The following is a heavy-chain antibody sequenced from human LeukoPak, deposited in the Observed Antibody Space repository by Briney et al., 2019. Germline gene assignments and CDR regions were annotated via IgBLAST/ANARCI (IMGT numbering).Heavy chain of an antibody. D-gene: IGHD6-19*01. CDR1: RVTPRSYS. CDR2: IISSSSYI. CDR3: ARDRSAVAGTGEFDY. J-gene: IGHJ4*02. V-gene: IGHV3-21*01. Sequence: GGSLRLSPAASRVTPRSYSTSGVRPGPGKGLGWVSSIISSSSYIYYADSVKGRFTISRDNAKNSLYLQMNSLRAEDTAVYYGARDRSAVAGTGEFDYWGQGTLVTVSS.